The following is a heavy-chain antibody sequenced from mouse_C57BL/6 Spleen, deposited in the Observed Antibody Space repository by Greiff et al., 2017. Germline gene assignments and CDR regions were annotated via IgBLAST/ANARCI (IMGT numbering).Heavy chain of an antibody. CDR3: ARSYGSPYAMDY. J-gene: IGHJ4*01. CDR2: IHPNSGST. D-gene: IGHD1-1*01. V-gene: IGHV1-64*01. CDR1: GYTFTSYW. Sequence: QVQLQQPGAELVKPGASVTLSCKASGYTFTSYWMHWVKQRPGQGLEWIGMIHPNSGSTNYNEKFKSKATLTVDKSSSTAYMQLSSLTSEDSAVYYCARSYGSPYAMDYWGQGTSVTVSS.